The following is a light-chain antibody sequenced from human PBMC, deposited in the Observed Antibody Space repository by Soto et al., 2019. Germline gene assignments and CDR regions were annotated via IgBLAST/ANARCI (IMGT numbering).Light chain of an antibody. CDR1: QSISSW. CDR2: KAS. Sequence: DIQMTHSPSTLSASVGERVTSTCLASQSISSWLAWYQQKPGKAPKLLIYKASTLKSGVPSRFSGSGSGTEFTLTISSLQPDDFATYYCQHYNSYSEAFGQGTKVDIK. CDR3: QHYNSYSEA. J-gene: IGKJ1*01. V-gene: IGKV1-5*03.